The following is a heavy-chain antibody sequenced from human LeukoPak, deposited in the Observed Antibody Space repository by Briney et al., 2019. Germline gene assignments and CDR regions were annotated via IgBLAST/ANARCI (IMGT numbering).Heavy chain of an antibody. CDR2: FDPEDGET. J-gene: IGHJ4*02. D-gene: IGHD3-22*01. Sequence: ASVKVSCKVSGYTLTELSMHWVRQAPGQGLEWMGGFDPEDGETIYAQKFQGRVTMTEDTSTDTAYMELSSLRSEDTAVYYCATGRGNYDSSGYSYWGQGTLVTVSS. CDR1: GYTLTELS. CDR3: ATGRGNYDSSGYSY. V-gene: IGHV1-24*01.